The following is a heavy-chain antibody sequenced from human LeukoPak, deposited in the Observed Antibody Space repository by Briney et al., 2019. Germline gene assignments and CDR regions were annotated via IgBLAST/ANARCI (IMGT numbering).Heavy chain of an antibody. Sequence: PGGSLKLSCAASGFTFSDYWMSWVRQAPGKGLEWVANIKQDGSEKYYVDSVKGRFTISRDNAKTSLYLQMNSLRAEDTALYYCARHNPLWGYWGQGTLVTVSS. J-gene: IGHJ4*02. CDR3: ARHNPLWGY. CDR1: GFTFSDYW. D-gene: IGHD1-14*01. V-gene: IGHV3-7*04. CDR2: IKQDGSEK.